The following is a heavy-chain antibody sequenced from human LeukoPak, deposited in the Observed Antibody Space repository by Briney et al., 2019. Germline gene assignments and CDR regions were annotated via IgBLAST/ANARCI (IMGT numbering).Heavy chain of an antibody. J-gene: IGHJ3*02. CDR3: ARTSSSGYAFDI. D-gene: IGHD3-22*01. Sequence: GGSLRLSCVASGFTFSNAYMSWVRQAPGKGLEWVSSISSSSSYIYYADSVKGRFTISRDNAKNSLYPQMNSLRAEDTAVYYCARTSSSGYAFDIWGQGTMVTVSS. V-gene: IGHV3-21*01. CDR2: ISSSSSYI. CDR1: GFTFSNAY.